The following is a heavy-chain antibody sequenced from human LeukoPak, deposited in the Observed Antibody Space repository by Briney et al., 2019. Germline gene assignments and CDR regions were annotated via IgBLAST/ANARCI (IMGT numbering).Heavy chain of an antibody. Sequence: GGSLRLSCAASGFSFSSHAMSWVRQAPGKGLEWVSSISSSSSYIYYADSVKGRFTISRDNAKNSLYLQMNSLRAEDTAVYYCARDRGDGYNVFDYWGQGTLVTVSS. V-gene: IGHV3-21*01. D-gene: IGHD5-24*01. CDR1: GFSFSSHA. CDR3: ARDRGDGYNVFDY. CDR2: ISSSSSYI. J-gene: IGHJ4*02.